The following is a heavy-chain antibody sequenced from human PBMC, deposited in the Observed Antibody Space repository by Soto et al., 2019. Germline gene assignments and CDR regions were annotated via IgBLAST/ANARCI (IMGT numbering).Heavy chain of an antibody. Sequence: QVHLVQSGAEVKKPGSSVKVSCKVSGGTFNTYTVHWVRQAPGQGLEWMGRVIPVLGTTDSPQKFQGRVTITADQSTSTAYMELGSLTSDDTAMYYCARPLESATTAFATWGQGTMVTVSS. V-gene: IGHV1-69*08. CDR2: VIPVLGTT. CDR1: GGTFNTYT. D-gene: IGHD1-1*01. J-gene: IGHJ3*02. CDR3: ARPLESATTAFAT.